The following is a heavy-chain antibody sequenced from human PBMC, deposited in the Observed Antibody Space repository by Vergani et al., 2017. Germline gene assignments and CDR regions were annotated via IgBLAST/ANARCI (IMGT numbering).Heavy chain of an antibody. CDR3: ARDYVGATPKVAFDI. D-gene: IGHD1-26*01. CDR2: ITPFNGNT. Sequence: QMQLVQSGAEVKKTGSSVKVSCKASGYTFTYRYLHWVRQAPGQALEWMGWITPFNGNTNYAQKFQDRVTITRDRSMSTAYMELSSLRSEDTAMYYCARDYVGATPKVAFDIWGQGTMVTVSS. CDR1: GYTFTYRY. V-gene: IGHV1-45*02. J-gene: IGHJ3*02.